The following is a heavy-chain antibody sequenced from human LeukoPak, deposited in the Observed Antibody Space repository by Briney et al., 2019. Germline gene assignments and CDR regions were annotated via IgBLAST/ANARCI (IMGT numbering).Heavy chain of an antibody. J-gene: IGHJ2*01. CDR1: GGSFSGYY. V-gene: IGHV4-34*01. CDR2: INHSGST. CDR3: ARFGSRRVPAAIRPRYFDL. Sequence: SETLSLTCAVYGGSFSGYYWSWIRQPPGKGLEWIGEINHSGSTNDNPSLKSRVTISVDTSKNQFSLKLSSVTAADTAVYYCARFGSRRVPAAIRPRYFDLWGRGTLVTVSS. D-gene: IGHD2-2*01.